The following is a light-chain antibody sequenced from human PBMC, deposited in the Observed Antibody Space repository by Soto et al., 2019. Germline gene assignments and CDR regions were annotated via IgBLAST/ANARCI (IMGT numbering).Light chain of an antibody. CDR3: CSYTDIALDVV. CDR2: DVT. CDR1: SSDIGDYDY. Sequence: QSALTQPASVSGSPGQSITISCTGTSSDIGDYDYVSWYQHLPGKAPKLLIFDVTHWPSGVSDRFSGSKSGNTASLTISGVRPEDEADYYCCSYTDIALDVVFGGGTKLTVL. V-gene: IGLV2-14*01. J-gene: IGLJ2*01.